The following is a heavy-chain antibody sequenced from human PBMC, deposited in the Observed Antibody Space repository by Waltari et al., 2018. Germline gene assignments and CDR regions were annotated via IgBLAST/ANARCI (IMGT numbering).Heavy chain of an antibody. CDR3: ARDTYSGYDFGV. J-gene: IGHJ6*02. CDR2: IHSTGST. Sequence: QVQLQESGPGLVKPSQTLSLTCTVSGGPFTSGVYYGSWIRRPPGGGLEWIGYIHSTGSTYYHPSLNSRVSMSIGTSTNQLSLSLYSVTAADTAVYYCARDTYSGYDFGVWGQGTTVTVSS. D-gene: IGHD5-12*01. CDR1: GGPFTSGVYY. V-gene: IGHV4-30-4*01.